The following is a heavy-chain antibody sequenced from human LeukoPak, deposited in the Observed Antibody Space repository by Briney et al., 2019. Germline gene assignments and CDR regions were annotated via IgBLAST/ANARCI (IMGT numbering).Heavy chain of an antibody. CDR3: ARDPYSSGWYKDAFDI. Sequence: GGSLRLSCAASGITFSRFWMSWVRQAPGKGLEWVSSISGSSSYINYADSVKGRFTISRDNAQNSLFLQLNSLRAEDTAVYYCARDPYSSGWYKDAFDIWGQGTIVTVSS. V-gene: IGHV3-21*01. CDR1: GITFSRFW. CDR2: ISGSSSYI. D-gene: IGHD6-19*01. J-gene: IGHJ3*02.